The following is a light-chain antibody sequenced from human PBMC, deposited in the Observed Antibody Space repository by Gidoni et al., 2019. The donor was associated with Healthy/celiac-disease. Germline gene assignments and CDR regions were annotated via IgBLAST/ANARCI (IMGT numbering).Light chain of an antibody. Sequence: SYELTPPPSVSVSPGQTASITCSGVKLGDKYACWYQQTPGQSPVLVIYQDSKRPSGIPERFSGSNSGNTATLTISGTQAMDEADYACQAWDSSTVVFGGGTKLTVL. CDR2: QDS. CDR3: QAWDSSTVV. CDR1: KLGDKY. J-gene: IGLJ2*01. V-gene: IGLV3-1*01.